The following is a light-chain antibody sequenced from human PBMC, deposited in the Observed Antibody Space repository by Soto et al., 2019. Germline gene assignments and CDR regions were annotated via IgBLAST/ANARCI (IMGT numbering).Light chain of an antibody. V-gene: IGKV3-20*01. J-gene: IGKJ4*01. CDR3: QQYGSSPLT. Sequence: EIVLTQSPGTLSLSPGERAPLSCRASQSVSSSYLAWYQQKPGQAPRLLIYGASSRTTGIPDRFSGSGSGTDFTLTISRLEPEDFSVYDCQQYGSSPLTFGGGTKVEIK. CDR1: QSVSSSY. CDR2: GAS.